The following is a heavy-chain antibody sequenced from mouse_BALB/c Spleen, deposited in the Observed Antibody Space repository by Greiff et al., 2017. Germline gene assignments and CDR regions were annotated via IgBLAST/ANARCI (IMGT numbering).Heavy chain of an antibody. V-gene: IGHV1-87*01. Sequence: VQGVESGAELARPGASVKLSCKASGYTFTSYWMQWVKQRPGQGLEWIGAIYPGDGDTRYTQKFKGKATLTADKSSSTAYMQLSSLASEDSAVYYCATSTVVAHWYFDVWGAGTTVTVSS. CDR1: GYTFTSYW. CDR3: ATSTVVAHWYFDV. J-gene: IGHJ1*01. CDR2: IYPGDGDT. D-gene: IGHD1-1*01.